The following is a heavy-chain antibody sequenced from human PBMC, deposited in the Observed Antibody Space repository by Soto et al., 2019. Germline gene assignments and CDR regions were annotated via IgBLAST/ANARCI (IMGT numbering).Heavy chain of an antibody. CDR2: ISYDGTNK. D-gene: IGHD2-21*01. CDR1: GFTFSTYG. CDR3: ARVSPSICGGGNCYRLDSYFDS. Sequence: QVQLVESGGGEVQPGRSLTISCAASGFTFSTYGMHWVRQTPGKGLEWVAVISYDGTNKFYSDSVKGRFTISRDNFKNTLTLQMNSLRADDTAIYYCARVSPSICGGGNCYRLDSYFDSWGQGSQVVVSS. V-gene: IGHV3-30*03. J-gene: IGHJ4*03.